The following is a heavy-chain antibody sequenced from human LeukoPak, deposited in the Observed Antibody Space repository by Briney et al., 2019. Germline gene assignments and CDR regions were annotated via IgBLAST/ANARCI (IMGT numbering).Heavy chain of an antibody. CDR2: ISYDGSNK. CDR1: GFTFSSYA. D-gene: IGHD2-15*01. Sequence: GGSLRLSCAASGFTFSSYAMHWVRQAPGKGLEWVAVISYDGSNKYYADSVKGRFTISRDNSKNTLYLQMNSLRAEDTAVYYCARDGYCSGGSCYSVYYYYYGMDVWGQGTTVTASS. CDR3: ARDGYCSGGSCYSVYYYYYGMDV. V-gene: IGHV3-30-3*01. J-gene: IGHJ6*02.